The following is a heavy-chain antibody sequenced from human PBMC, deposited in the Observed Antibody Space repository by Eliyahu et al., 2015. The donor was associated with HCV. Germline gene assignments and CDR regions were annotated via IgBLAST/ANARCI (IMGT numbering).Heavy chain of an antibody. CDR3: ARADGDLFDS. CDR1: GFTVSSTY. V-gene: IGHV3-53*02. CDR2: IYSRGGT. J-gene: IGHJ4*02. D-gene: IGHD4-17*01. Sequence: EVQLVETGGGLIQPGGSLRLSCAVSGFTVSSTYMNWVRQAPGKGLEWVSVIYSRGGTDYGDSVKGRFTISRDNSKNILYLQMNSLRAEDTAVYYCARADGDLFDSWGQGTLVTVSS.